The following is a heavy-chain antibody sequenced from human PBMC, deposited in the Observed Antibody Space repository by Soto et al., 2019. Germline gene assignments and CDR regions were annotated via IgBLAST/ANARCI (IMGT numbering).Heavy chain of an antibody. Sequence: SVKVSCKASGGTFSSYAISWVRQAPGQGLEWMGGIIPIFGTANYAQKFQGRVTITADESTSTAYMELSSLRSEDTAVYYCARVGQVALDIVVVPAATLDYYGMDVWGQGTTVTSP. D-gene: IGHD2-2*01. J-gene: IGHJ6*02. CDR2: IIPIFGTA. CDR3: ARVGQVALDIVVVPAATLDYYGMDV. V-gene: IGHV1-69*13. CDR1: GGTFSSYA.